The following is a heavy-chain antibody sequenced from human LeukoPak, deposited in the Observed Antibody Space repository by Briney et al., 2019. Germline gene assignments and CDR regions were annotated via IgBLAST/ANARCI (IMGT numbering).Heavy chain of an antibody. D-gene: IGHD6-19*01. J-gene: IGHJ4*02. Sequence: ASVKVSCKVSGYTLTELSMHWVRQAPGKGLEWMGGFDPEDGETIYAQKFQGRVTMTEDTSTDTAYMELSSLRSEDTAVYYCASYSSGWYYYYFDYWGQGTLVTVSS. CDR1: GYTLTELS. V-gene: IGHV1-24*01. CDR2: FDPEDGET. CDR3: ASYSSGWYYYYFDY.